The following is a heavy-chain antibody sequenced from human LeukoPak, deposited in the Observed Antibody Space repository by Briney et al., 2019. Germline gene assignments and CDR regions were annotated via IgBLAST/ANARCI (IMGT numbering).Heavy chain of an antibody. CDR3: ARALYDSSGYCLDY. Sequence: TGGSLRLSCAASGFTFSSYAMHWVRQAPGKGLEWVAVISYDGSNKYYADSVKGRFTISRDNSKNTLYLQMNGLRAEDTAVYYCARALYDSSGYCLDYWGQGTLVTVSS. CDR1: GFTFSSYA. V-gene: IGHV3-30*04. CDR2: ISYDGSNK. J-gene: IGHJ4*02. D-gene: IGHD3-22*01.